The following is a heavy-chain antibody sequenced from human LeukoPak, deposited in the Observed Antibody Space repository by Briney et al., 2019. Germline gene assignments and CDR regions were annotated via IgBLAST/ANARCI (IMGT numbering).Heavy chain of an antibody. D-gene: IGHD3-22*01. CDR2: IRYDGSNK. CDR3: AKIEDSSGYYELGYYFDY. Sequence: PGGSLRLSCAASGFTFSSYGMHWVRQAPGKGLEWVAFIRYDGSNKYYADSVKGRFTISRNNSKNTLYLQMNSLRAEDTAVYYCAKIEDSSGYYELGYYFDYWGQGTLVTVSS. V-gene: IGHV3-30*02. J-gene: IGHJ4*02. CDR1: GFTFSSYG.